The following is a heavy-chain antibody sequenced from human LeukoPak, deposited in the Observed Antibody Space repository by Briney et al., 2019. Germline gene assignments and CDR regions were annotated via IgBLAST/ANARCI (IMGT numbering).Heavy chain of an antibody. D-gene: IGHD6-13*01. Sequence: PGGSLRLSCAASGFTFSSYSMNWVRQAPGKGLEWVSSISSSSTYIYYADSVRGRFTVSRDNAKNSLYLQMNSLRAEDTAVYFCASQYTSSRIFDDWGQGTLVTVSS. CDR1: GFTFSSYS. CDR2: ISSSSTYI. J-gene: IGHJ4*02. CDR3: ASQYTSSRIFDD. V-gene: IGHV3-21*01.